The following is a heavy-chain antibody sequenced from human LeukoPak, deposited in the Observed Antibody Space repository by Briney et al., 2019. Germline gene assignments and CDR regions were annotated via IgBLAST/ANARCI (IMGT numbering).Heavy chain of an antibody. CDR2: IYYSGST. CDR3: ASRGYYDSSGPDGAFDI. V-gene: IGHV4-59*12. Sequence: PSETLSLTCTVSGGSISSYYWSWIRQPPGKGLEWIGYIYYSGSTNYNPSLKSRVTISVDTSKNQFSLKLSSVTAADTAVYYCASRGYYDSSGPDGAFDIWGQGTMVTVSS. CDR1: GGSISSYY. D-gene: IGHD3-22*01. J-gene: IGHJ3*02.